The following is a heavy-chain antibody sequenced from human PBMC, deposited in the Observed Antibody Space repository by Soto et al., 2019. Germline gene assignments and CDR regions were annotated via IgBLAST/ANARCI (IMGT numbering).Heavy chain of an antibody. J-gene: IGHJ6*02. CDR3: APLSVSLSGPYGIHV. CDR2: IFYSGLT. CDR1: GYSVTSSDYY. Sequence: SETLSLAGSVSGYSVTSSDYYWAWTRQPPGKGLEWIGSIFYSGLTYYNPSLKSRVTLSVDTSKNQFSVRLNSVTAADTAVYYCAPLSVSLSGPYGIHVWGQGTTVTVSS. D-gene: IGHD2-15*01. V-gene: IGHV4-39*01.